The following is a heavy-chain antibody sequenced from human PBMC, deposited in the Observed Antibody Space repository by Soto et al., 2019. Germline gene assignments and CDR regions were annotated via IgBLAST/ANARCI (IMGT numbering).Heavy chain of an antibody. D-gene: IGHD3-22*01. Sequence: LILSCAASGFTFSSYDMHWVRQATGKGLECVSAIGTAGDPYYPGSVNCRFTISRENAKNSLYLQMNSLRAGDTSVCYCARGTRHYYYDSSGYAPDAFDIWGQGTMVTVSS. CDR3: ARGTRHYYYDSSGYAPDAFDI. CDR1: GFTFSSYD. CDR2: IGTAGDP. V-gene: IGHV3-13*05. J-gene: IGHJ3*02.